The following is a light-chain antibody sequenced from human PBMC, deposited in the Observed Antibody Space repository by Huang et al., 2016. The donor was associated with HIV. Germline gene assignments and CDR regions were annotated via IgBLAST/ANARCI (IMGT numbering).Light chain of an antibody. Sequence: EIVMTQSPATLSVSPGERVTLSCRASQSVNNNLAWYQQKPGQAPRLLIYGASTRATAVAARFSGSVSGTEFSLTISGLQSEDSAVYYCQQYHNWPPFTFGQGTKLEIK. CDR2: GAS. CDR3: QQYHNWPPFT. V-gene: IGKV3-15*01. CDR1: QSVNNN. J-gene: IGKJ2*01.